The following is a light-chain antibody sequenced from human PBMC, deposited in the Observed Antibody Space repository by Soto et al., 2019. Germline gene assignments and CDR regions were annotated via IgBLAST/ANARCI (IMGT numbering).Light chain of an antibody. CDR2: QAS. V-gene: IGKV1-5*03. CDR3: QQYNSYPVT. CDR1: QSISSW. Sequence: DLQMTQSPSTLSASVGDRVTTTCRASQSISSWLAWYQQKPGKAPKLLIYQASSLQSGVPSRFSGSGSGTEFTLTITSLQPDDFATYYCQQYNSYPVTFGGGTRVEIK. J-gene: IGKJ4*01.